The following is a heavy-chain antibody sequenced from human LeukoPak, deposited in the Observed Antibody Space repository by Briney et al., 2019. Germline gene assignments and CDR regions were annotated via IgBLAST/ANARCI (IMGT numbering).Heavy chain of an antibody. Sequence: PGGSLRLSCAASGFTFTSYAMSWVRQAPGKGLEWVSAISGSGGSTYYADSVKGRFTISRDNYKNTLYLQMNSLRAEDTAVYYCANTATMDANVDYWGQGTLVTVSS. CDR3: ANTATMDANVDY. D-gene: IGHD5-18*01. CDR1: GFTFTSYA. J-gene: IGHJ4*02. V-gene: IGHV3-23*01. CDR2: ISGSGGST.